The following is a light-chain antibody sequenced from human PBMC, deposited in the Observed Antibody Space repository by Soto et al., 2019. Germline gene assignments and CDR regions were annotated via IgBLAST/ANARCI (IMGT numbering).Light chain of an antibody. J-gene: IGLJ2*01. CDR1: SSDIGGYDY. CDR2: DVN. V-gene: IGLV2-14*01. Sequence: QSALTQPASVSGSPGQSITLSCTGTSSDIGGYDYVSWYQRHPGKAPKLIIYDVNNRPSGVSNSFSGSKSGNTASLTVSGIQADDEADYYCTSYASGSSHVVFSGGTKLAVL. CDR3: TSYASGSSHVV.